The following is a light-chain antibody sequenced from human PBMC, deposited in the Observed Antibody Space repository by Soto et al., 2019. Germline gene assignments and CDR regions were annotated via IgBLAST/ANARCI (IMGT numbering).Light chain of an antibody. CDR3: QQRSNWPLYT. CDR1: QSVSSY. J-gene: IGKJ2*01. CDR2: DAS. Sequence: EIVLTQSPATLSLSPGERATLSCRARQSVSSYFAWYQQKPGQAPRLLIYDASNRATGIPARFSGSGSGTDFPLTISSLEPEDFAVYYCQQRSNWPLYTFGQGTKLEIK. V-gene: IGKV3-11*01.